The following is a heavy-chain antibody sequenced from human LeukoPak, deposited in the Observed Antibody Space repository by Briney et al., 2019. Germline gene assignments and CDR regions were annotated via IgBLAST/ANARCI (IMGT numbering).Heavy chain of an antibody. J-gene: IGHJ5*02. V-gene: IGHV1-69*13. CDR2: MTPRIGTG. CDR1: GGIFTSKH. D-gene: IGHD6-13*01. Sequence: SVKVSCKASGGIFTSKHITWVRQAPGQGLEWVGGMTPRIGTGNTAEKFQGRVAITADESTSTVYMELSSLRSEDTALYYCARAVYNSNWPLRWFDPWGQGTLVTVSS. CDR3: ARAVYNSNWPLRWFDP.